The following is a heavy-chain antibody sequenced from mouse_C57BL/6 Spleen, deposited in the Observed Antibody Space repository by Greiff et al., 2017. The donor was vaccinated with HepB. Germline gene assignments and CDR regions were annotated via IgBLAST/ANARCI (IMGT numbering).Heavy chain of an antibody. Sequence: QVHVKQPGAELVMPGASVKLSCKASGYTFTSYWMHWVKQRPGQGLEWIGEIDHSDSYTNYNQQFKGKSTLTVDKSSSTAYMPLSSLTSEDSAVYYCALHYYGWSYFDYWGQGTTLTVSS. D-gene: IGHD1-2*01. J-gene: IGHJ2*01. CDR1: GYTFTSYW. CDR2: IDHSDSYT. V-gene: IGHV1-69*01. CDR3: ALHYYGWSYFDY.